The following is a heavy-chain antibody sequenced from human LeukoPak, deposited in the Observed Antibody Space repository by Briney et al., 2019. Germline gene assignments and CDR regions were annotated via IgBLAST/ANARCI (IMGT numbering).Heavy chain of an antibody. Sequence: SVKVSCKASGGTFSSYAISWVRQAPGQGLEWMGGIIPIFGTASYAQKFQGRVTITTDESTSTAYMELSSLRSEDTAVYYCATLGIDSSSRFFDPWGQGTLVTVSS. D-gene: IGHD6-6*01. CDR1: GGTFSSYA. V-gene: IGHV1-69*05. CDR2: IIPIFGTA. CDR3: ATLGIDSSSRFFDP. J-gene: IGHJ5*02.